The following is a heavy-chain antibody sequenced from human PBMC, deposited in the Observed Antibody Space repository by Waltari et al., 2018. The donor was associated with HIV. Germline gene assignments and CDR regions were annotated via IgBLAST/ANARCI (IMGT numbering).Heavy chain of an antibody. Sequence: QVQLQESGPGLVKPSETLSLTCAVSSYSFSSAYSWGWIRQSPGKGLEWIGSISHRGGTYANPSLKSRVTISVDTSKNQVSLKLSSVTAADTAVYYCARGDIVATGGFDFWGQGTLVTVSS. J-gene: IGHJ4*02. CDR2: ISHRGGT. V-gene: IGHV4-38-2*01. D-gene: IGHD5-12*01. CDR1: SYSFSSAYS. CDR3: ARGDIVATGGFDF.